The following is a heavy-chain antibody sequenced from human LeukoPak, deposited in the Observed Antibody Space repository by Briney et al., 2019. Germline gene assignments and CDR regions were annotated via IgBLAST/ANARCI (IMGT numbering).Heavy chain of an antibody. CDR3: ARRSSYSNYAFDI. CDR1: GYTFTGYY. CDR2: INPNSGGT. Sequence: ASVKVSCKASGYTFTGYYMHWVRQAPRQGLEWMGWINPNSGGTNYAQKFQGRVTMTRDTSISTAYMELSRLRSDDTAVYYCARRSSYSNYAFDIWGQGTMVTVSS. V-gene: IGHV1-2*02. D-gene: IGHD4-11*01. J-gene: IGHJ3*02.